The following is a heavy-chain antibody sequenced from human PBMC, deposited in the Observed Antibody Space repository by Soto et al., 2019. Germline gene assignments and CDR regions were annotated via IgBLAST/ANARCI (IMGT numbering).Heavy chain of an antibody. V-gene: IGHV3-23*05. CDR2: IDQTGAYT. Sequence: PGGSLRLSCAASGFIFSGHTMSWVRQAPGAGLEWVSSIDQTGAYTNYAESVKGRFTISRDNSRNTLDLQMKSLRAADTALYYCVSSIFAHFDNWGQGTPVTVSS. J-gene: IGHJ4*02. CDR3: VSSIFAHFDN. CDR1: GFIFSGHT. D-gene: IGHD3-3*01.